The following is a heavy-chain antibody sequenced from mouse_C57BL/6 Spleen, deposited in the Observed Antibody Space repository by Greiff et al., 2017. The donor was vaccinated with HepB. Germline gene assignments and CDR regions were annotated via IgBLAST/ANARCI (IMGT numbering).Heavy chain of an antibody. Sequence: QVQLQQPGAELVMPGASVKLSCKASGYTFTSYWMHWVKQRPGQGLEWIGEIDSSDSYTNYNQKFKGKSTLTVDKSSSTAYMQLSSLTSEDSAVYYCARGIVGGGFAYWGQGTLVTVSA. CDR3: ARGIVGGGFAY. CDR1: GYTFTSYW. CDR2: IDSSDSYT. V-gene: IGHV1-69*01. D-gene: IGHD4-1*01. J-gene: IGHJ3*01.